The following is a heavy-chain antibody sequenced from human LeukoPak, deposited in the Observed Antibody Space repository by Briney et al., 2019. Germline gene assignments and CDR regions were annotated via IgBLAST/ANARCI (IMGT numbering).Heavy chain of an antibody. V-gene: IGHV3-15*01. Sequence: GGSLRLSCAASGFTFNNAWMSWVRQAPGKGLEWVGRIKSKADGGTTDYAAPVQGRFTISRDDSKNTLYLQMNSLKTEDIAVYYCTRNSRASRHFDYWGQGTLVTVSS. CDR1: GFTFNNAW. CDR2: IKSKADGGTT. D-gene: IGHD3-22*01. CDR3: TRNSRASRHFDY. J-gene: IGHJ4*02.